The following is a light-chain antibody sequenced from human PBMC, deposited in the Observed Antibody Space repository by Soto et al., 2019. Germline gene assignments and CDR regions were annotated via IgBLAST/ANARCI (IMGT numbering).Light chain of an antibody. J-gene: IGKJ1*01. Sequence: EIVLTQSPGTLSLSPRERATLSCRASQSVISSYLAGYQQKPGQAPRLLIYGASSRATGIQDRFSGSGSGTDFTLTISRLGPEDVAVYYCQHYDRAPSLLMFGQGTKVEI. CDR2: GAS. CDR3: QHYDRAPSLLM. CDR1: QSVISSY. V-gene: IGKV3-20*01.